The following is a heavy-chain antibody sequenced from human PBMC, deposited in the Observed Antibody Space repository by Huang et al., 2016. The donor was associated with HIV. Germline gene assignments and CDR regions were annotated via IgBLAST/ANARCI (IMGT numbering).Heavy chain of an antibody. V-gene: IGHV3-74*02. CDR3: VRAKEKGYDFWSGYRY. CDR1: GFIFSDYW. CDR2: IEVDGSST. Sequence: EVELAESGGGSVRPGQSLRLSCVGSGFIFSDYWMHWVRQIAGKGLRWVECIEVDGSSTSYADSVKGRFTIYRDNAKNTVYLQMSSLRVDDTAVYYCVRAKEKGYDFWSGYRYWGQGVQVTVSS. D-gene: IGHD3-3*01. J-gene: IGHJ4*01.